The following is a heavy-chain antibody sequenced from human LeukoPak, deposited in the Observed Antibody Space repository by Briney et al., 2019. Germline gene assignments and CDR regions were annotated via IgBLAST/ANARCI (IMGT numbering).Heavy chain of an antibody. CDR3: ARDKIVGATNFDY. Sequence: GGSLRLSCAVSGFTFSRYWMSWVRQAPGKGLEWVANIKQDGSEKYYVDSVKGRFTISRDNAKNSLYLQMNSLRAEDTAVYYCARDKIVGATNFDYWGQGTLVTVSS. J-gene: IGHJ4*02. CDR2: IKQDGSEK. V-gene: IGHV3-7*03. CDR1: GFTFSRYW. D-gene: IGHD1-26*01.